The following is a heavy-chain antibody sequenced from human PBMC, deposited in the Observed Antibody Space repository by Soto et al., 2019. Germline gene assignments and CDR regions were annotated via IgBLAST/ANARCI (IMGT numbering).Heavy chain of an antibody. V-gene: IGHV6-1*01. J-gene: IGHJ4*02. CDR2: TYYRSKWYN. Sequence: SQTLSLTCAISGDSVSSNSAAWNWIRQSPSRGLEWLGRTYYRSKWYNDYAVSVKSRITINPDTSKNQFSLQLNSVTPEDTAVYYCARVLRGYSSGWDPFDYWGQGTLVTGLL. D-gene: IGHD6-19*01. CDR3: ARVLRGYSSGWDPFDY. CDR1: GDSVSSNSAA.